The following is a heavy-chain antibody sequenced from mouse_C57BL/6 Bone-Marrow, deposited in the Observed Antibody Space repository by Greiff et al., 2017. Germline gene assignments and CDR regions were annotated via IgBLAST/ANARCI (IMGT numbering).Heavy chain of an antibody. CDR2: ISDGGSYT. Sequence: DVQLVESGGGLVKPGGSLKLSCAASGFTFSSYAMSWVRQTPEKRLEWVATISDGGSYTYYPENVKGRFTISIDNAKNNLYLQMSHLKSEDTAMYYCARDRVYSNPLAYWGQGTLVTVSA. D-gene: IGHD2-5*01. V-gene: IGHV5-4*01. CDR3: ARDRVYSNPLAY. J-gene: IGHJ3*01. CDR1: GFTFSSYA.